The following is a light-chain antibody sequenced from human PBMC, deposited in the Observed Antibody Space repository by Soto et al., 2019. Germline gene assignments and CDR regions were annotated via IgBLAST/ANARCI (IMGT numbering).Light chain of an antibody. CDR2: GES. Sequence: EIVWTQSPGTLSLSPGERYTRSCMASQSVSSSYLAWYQQKPGQDPRLLIYGESSRATGIPDRFSGSGSGTEFPLTISSLQPDDFATYYCPQYNSYSTVGQGTKVEIK. CDR1: QSVSSSY. V-gene: IGKV3-20*01. J-gene: IGKJ1*01. CDR3: PQYNSYST.